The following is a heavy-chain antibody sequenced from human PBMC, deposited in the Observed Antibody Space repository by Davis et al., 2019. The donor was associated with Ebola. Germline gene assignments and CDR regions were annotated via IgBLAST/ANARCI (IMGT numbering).Heavy chain of an antibody. CDR3: ARHLAYCGGDCPNAFDI. V-gene: IGHV1-46*01. Sequence: ASVKVSCKASGYTFTSYYMHWVRQAPGQGLEWMGIINPSGGSTSYAQKFQGKVTMTRDTSTSTVYMELSSLRSEDTAVYYCARHLAYCGGDCPNAFDIWGQGTMVTVSS. J-gene: IGHJ3*02. CDR1: GYTFTSYY. D-gene: IGHD2-21*02. CDR2: INPSGGST.